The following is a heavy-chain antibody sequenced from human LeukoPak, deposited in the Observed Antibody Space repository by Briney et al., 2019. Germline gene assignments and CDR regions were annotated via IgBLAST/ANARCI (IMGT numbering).Heavy chain of an antibody. CDR1: GGSFSGYY. CDR2: INHSGST. J-gene: IGHJ4*02. Sequence: SETLSLTCAVYGGSFSGYYWSWIRQPPGKGLEWIGEINHSGSTNYNPSLKSRVTISVDTSKNQFSLKLSSVTAADTAVYYCARGDKFGELPARIIFDYWGQGTLVTVSS. CDR3: ARGDKFGELPARIIFDY. D-gene: IGHD3-10*01. V-gene: IGHV4-34*01.